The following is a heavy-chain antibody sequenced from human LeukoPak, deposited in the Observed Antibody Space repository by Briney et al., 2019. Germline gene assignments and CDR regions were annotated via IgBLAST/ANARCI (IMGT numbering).Heavy chain of an antibody. J-gene: IGHJ4*02. CDR3: ARHRYYYDSSGYYCVYYFDY. Sequence: SETLSLTCTVSSGSISSYYWSWIRQPPGKGLEWIGYIYYSGSTNYNPSLKSRVTISVDTSKNQFSLKLSSVTAADTAVYYCARHRYYYDSSGYYCVYYFDYWGQGTLVTVSS. D-gene: IGHD3-22*01. CDR2: IYYSGST. CDR1: SGSISSYY. V-gene: IGHV4-59*01.